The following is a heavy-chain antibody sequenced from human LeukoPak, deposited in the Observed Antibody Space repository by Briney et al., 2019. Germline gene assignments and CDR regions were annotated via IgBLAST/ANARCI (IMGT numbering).Heavy chain of an antibody. CDR3: AKDGYDYDSSYSYFDY. D-gene: IGHD3-22*01. V-gene: IGHV3-23*01. CDR2: ISVSGLTT. CDR1: GFTFSTYA. J-gene: IGHJ4*02. Sequence: GGSLRLSCAASGFTFSTYAMSWVRQAPGKGLEWVSTISVSGLTTYHADSVKGRFTISRDNSKNTHYLQMNTLRAEDTAVYYCAKDGYDYDSSYSYFDYWGQGTLVTVSS.